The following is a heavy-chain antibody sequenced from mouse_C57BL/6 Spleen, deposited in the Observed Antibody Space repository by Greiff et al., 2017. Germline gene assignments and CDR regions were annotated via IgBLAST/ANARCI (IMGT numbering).Heavy chain of an antibody. Sequence: QVQLQQPGTELAKPGASVKLSCKASGYTFTSYWMHWVKQRPGQGLEWIGNINPSNGGTNYNEKFKSKATLTVDKSSSTAYMQLSSLTSEDSAVYYCARDILFYDYDGGGAMDYWGQGTSVTVSS. CDR2: INPSNGGT. V-gene: IGHV1-53*01. CDR1: GYTFTSYW. CDR3: ARDILFYDYDGGGAMDY. J-gene: IGHJ4*01. D-gene: IGHD2-4*01.